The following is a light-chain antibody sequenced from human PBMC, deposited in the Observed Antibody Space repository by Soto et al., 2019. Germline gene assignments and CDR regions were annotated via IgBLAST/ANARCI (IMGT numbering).Light chain of an antibody. CDR1: QSISNW. CDR2: EAS. J-gene: IGKJ2*01. CDR3: QQYNDFQYS. V-gene: IGKV1-5*03. Sequence: DIQMTQSPCTLSASVGDRVTINCRASQSISNWLAWYQQKPGKAPKLLIYEASSLKSGVPSRFSGSGSETDFTLTISSLQPDDFATYFCQQYNDFQYSFGPGTKVDIK.